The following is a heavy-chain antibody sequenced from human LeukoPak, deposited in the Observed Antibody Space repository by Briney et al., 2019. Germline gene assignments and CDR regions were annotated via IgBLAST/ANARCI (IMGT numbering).Heavy chain of an antibody. D-gene: IGHD3-3*01. Sequence: GGSLRLSCAASGFTFSSYWMHWVRQAPGKGLGWVSRINSDGRSTSYADSVEGRFTTSRDNAKNTLYLQMNSLRAEDTAVYYCASYDFWSGYYDYWGQGTLVTVSS. CDR1: GFTFSSYW. V-gene: IGHV3-74*01. CDR2: INSDGRST. J-gene: IGHJ4*02. CDR3: ASYDFWSGYYDY.